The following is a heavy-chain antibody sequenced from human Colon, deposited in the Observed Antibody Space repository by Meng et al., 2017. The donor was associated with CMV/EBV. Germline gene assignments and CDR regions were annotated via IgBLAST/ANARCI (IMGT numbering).Heavy chain of an antibody. Sequence: GESLKISCAASGFTFSVYYMGWIRQSPGKGLEWLSYITDTGSLIYYADSVRGRFTISSDNARNSLYLQMNSLRAEDAGLYYCVASSVIAPFYWGQGTLVTVSS. CDR3: VASSVIAPFY. D-gene: IGHD3-16*02. CDR2: ITDTGSLI. CDR1: GFTFSVYY. J-gene: IGHJ4*02. V-gene: IGHV3-11*04.